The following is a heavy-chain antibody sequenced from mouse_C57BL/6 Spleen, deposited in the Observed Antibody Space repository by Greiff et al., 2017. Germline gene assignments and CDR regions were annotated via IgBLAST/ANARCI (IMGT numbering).Heavy chain of an antibody. D-gene: IGHD4-1*01. V-gene: IGHV5-9-1*02. CDR2: ISSGGDYI. J-gene: IGHJ4*01. Sequence: EVQGVESGEGLVKPGGSLKLSCAASGFTFSSYAMSWVRQTPEKRLEWVAYISSGGDYIYYADTVKGRFTISRDNARNTLYLQMSSLKSEDTAMYYCTRDASNFYAMDYWGQGTSVTVSS. CDR3: TRDASNFYAMDY. CDR1: GFTFSSYA.